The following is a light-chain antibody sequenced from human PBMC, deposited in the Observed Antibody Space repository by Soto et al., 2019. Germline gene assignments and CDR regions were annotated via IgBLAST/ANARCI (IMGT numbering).Light chain of an antibody. V-gene: IGLV2-23*02. CDR2: EVS. CDR3: CSYAGSSTFPHWV. J-gene: IGLJ3*02. Sequence: QSVLTQPASVSGSPGQSITISCTGTSSDVGSYNLVSWYQQHPGKAPKLMIYEVSKRPSGVSNRFSGSKSGNTASLTISGRQAEDEADYYCCSYAGSSTFPHWVFGGGTQLTVL. CDR1: SSDVGSYNL.